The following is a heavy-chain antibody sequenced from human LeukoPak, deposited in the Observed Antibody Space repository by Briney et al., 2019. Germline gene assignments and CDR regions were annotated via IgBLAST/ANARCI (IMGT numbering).Heavy chain of an antibody. CDR2: ISAYNGNT. Sequence: GASVKVSCKASGYTFTSYGISWVRQAPGQGLEWMGWISAYNGNTNFAQKLQGRVTMTTDTSTSTAYMDLRSLRSDDTAVYYCARGVLWSGYFYFDYWGQGTLVTVSS. V-gene: IGHV1-18*01. D-gene: IGHD3-3*01. CDR1: GYTFTSYG. CDR3: ARGVLWSGYFYFDY. J-gene: IGHJ4*02.